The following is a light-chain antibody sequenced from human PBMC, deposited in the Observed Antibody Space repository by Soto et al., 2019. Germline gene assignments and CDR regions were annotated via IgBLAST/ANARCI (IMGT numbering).Light chain of an antibody. CDR3: QQYDNWPIT. Sequence: EIVMTQSPATLSVSPGDRATISCRASQSVSSNLAWYQQKPGQAPRLLIYGASTRATGIPARFSGSGSGTEFTLTISSLQSEDFATFYCQQYDNWPITFGQGTKVEIK. CDR2: GAS. CDR1: QSVSSN. V-gene: IGKV3-15*01. J-gene: IGKJ1*01.